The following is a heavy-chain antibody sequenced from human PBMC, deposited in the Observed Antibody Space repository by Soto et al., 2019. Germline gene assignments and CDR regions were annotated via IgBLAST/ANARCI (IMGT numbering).Heavy chain of an antibody. CDR1: GGSISSSSYY. V-gene: IGHV4-39*01. D-gene: IGHD2-21*02. Sequence: SETLSLTCTFSGGSISSSSYYWGWIRQPPGKGLEWIGSIYYSGSTYYNPSLKSRVTISVDTSKNQFSLKLSSVTAADTAVYYCATTVDDFNAFDIWGQGTMVTVSS. J-gene: IGHJ3*02. CDR2: IYYSGST. CDR3: ATTVDDFNAFDI.